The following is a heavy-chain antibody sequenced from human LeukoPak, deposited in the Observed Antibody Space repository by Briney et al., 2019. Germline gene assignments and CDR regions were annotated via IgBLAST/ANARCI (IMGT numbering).Heavy chain of an antibody. Sequence: GGSLRLSCGASGFTFDDYWMSWVRQAPGQGLEWVANINQDGSEKYYLDSAKGRFTISRDNARNSLYLQMNSLRAEDTAVYYCAELGITMIGGVWGKGTTVTISS. CDR2: INQDGSEK. CDR1: GFTFDDYW. CDR3: AELGITMIGGV. D-gene: IGHD3-10*02. J-gene: IGHJ6*04. V-gene: IGHV3-7*01.